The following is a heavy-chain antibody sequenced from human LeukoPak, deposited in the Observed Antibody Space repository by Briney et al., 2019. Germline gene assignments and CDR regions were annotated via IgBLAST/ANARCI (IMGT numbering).Heavy chain of an antibody. V-gene: IGHV3-53*01. J-gene: IGHJ6*02. CDR2: IYSGGGT. CDR3: ATARERALCGGDCQDYYYYGMDV. CDR1: GFTVSGNC. D-gene: IGHD2-21*02. Sequence: PGGSLRLSCVASGFTVSGNCMTWVRQAPGKGLECVSVIYSGGGTYYADSVKGRSTISRDNSKNTVYLQMISLRAEDTAVYYCATARERALCGGDCQDYYYYGMDVWGQGTTVTVSS.